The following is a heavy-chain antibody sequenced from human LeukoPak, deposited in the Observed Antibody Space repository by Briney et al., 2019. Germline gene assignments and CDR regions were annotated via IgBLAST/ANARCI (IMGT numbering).Heavy chain of an antibody. CDR2: VTSSGGST. D-gene: IGHD5/OR15-5a*01. CDR3: GKRPGDMVSLDY. CDR1: GFTFSSYA. V-gene: IGHV3-23*01. J-gene: IGHJ4*02. Sequence: GGSLRLSCVASGFTFSSYAMSWVRQAPGTGLEWVSTVTSSGGSTYYSDSVKGRFTISRDNSKNTLYLQMHSLRVEDTAVYYCGKRPGDMVSLDYWGQGTLVTISS.